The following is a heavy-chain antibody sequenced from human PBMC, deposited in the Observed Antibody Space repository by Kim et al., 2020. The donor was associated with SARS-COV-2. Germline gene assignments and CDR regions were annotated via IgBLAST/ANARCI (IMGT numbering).Heavy chain of an antibody. D-gene: IGHD3-22*01. CDR2: INPNSGGT. CDR1: GYTFTGYY. Sequence: ASVKVSCKASGYTFTGYYMHWVRQAPGQGLEWMGWINPNSGGTNYAQKFQSRVTMTRDTSISTAYMELSRLRSDDTAVYYCARDYYYDSSGYYYPQYNYYYYGMDVWGQGTTVTVSS. J-gene: IGHJ6*02. CDR3: ARDYYYDSSGYYYPQYNYYYYGMDV. V-gene: IGHV1-2*02.